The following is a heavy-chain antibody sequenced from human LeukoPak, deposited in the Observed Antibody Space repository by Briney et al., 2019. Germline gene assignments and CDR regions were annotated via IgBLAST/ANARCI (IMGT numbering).Heavy chain of an antibody. CDR1: GGSISSSNW. CDR2: IYHSGST. V-gene: IGHV4-4*02. D-gene: IGHD3-22*01. CDR3: ARETMSSSGSHLGYYFDY. Sequence: PSETLSLTCAVSGGSISSSNWWSWVRQPPGKGLEWIGEIYHSGSTNYNPSLKSRVTISVDKSKNQFSLKLSSVTAADTAVYYCARETMSSSGSHLGYYFDYWGQGTLVTVSS. J-gene: IGHJ4*02.